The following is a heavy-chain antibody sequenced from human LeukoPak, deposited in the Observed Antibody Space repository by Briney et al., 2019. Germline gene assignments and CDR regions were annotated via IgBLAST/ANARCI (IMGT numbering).Heavy chain of an antibody. J-gene: IGHJ6*03. Sequence: GGSLRLXCAASGFTFSSYWMSWVRQAPGKGLESVANIKQDGSEKYYVDSVKGRFTISRDNAKNSLYLQMNSLRAEDTAVYYCARDCIPAAGTSSFSDYYYYMDVWGKGTTVTVSS. CDR2: IKQDGSEK. CDR3: ARDCIPAAGTSSFSDYYYYMDV. CDR1: GFTFSSYW. V-gene: IGHV3-7*01. D-gene: IGHD6-13*01.